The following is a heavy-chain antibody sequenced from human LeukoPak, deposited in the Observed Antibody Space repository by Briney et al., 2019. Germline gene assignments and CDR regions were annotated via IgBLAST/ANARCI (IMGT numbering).Heavy chain of an antibody. CDR1: GFTVSSIY. J-gene: IGHJ4*02. D-gene: IGHD1-26*01. CDR2: IYSGGST. V-gene: IGHV3-53*01. CDR3: ARGAQEPFFDS. Sequence: GGSRTLSCAASGFTVSSIYMSWVRQAPGKGLEWVSIIYSGGSTYYADSVKGRFTVSRDNSKNTLFLQMNSLRVEDTALYYCARGAQEPFFDSWGQGTLVTVSS.